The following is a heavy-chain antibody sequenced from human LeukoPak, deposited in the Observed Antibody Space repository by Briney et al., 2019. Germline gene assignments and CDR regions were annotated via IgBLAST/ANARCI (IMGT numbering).Heavy chain of an antibody. V-gene: IGHV3-23*01. D-gene: IGHD5-24*01. J-gene: IGHJ4*02. CDR1: GFTFSSYA. Sequence: GGSLRLSCAASGFTFSSYAMTWVRQAPGKGLEWVSVISGSGDTTYYADSVKGRFTISGDNFKNTLYLQMNSLRAEDTAVYFCARSRDGYKRFDSWGQGTLVTVSS. CDR3: ARSRDGYKRFDS. CDR2: ISGSGDTT.